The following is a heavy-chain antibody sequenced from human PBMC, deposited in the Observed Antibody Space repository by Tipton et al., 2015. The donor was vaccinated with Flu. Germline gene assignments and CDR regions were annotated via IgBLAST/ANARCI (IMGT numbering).Heavy chain of an antibody. CDR2: IYHSGST. J-gene: IGHJ4*02. CDR1: GYSIGSGYY. CDR3: ARLTYYYGSGTSDY. V-gene: IGHV4-38-2*01. Sequence: TLSLTCDVSGYSIGSGYYWGWIRQPPGKGLEWIGSIYHSGSTYYNPSLKSRVTFSVDTSKNHFSLKLSSVTAADTAVHYCARLTYYYGSGTSDYWGQGTLVTVSS. D-gene: IGHD3-10*01.